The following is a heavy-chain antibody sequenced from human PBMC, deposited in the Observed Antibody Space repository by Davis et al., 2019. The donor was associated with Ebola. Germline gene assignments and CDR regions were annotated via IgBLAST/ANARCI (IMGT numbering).Heavy chain of an antibody. J-gene: IGHJ6*02. CDR1: GFTFSSYA. D-gene: IGHD3-10*01. Sequence: GESLKISCAASGFTFSSYAMSWVRQAPGKGLEWVSAISGSGGSTYYADSVKGRFTISRDNSTNTLYLQMNSLRAEDTAVYYCARAYGSGSYRYYYYYGMDVWGQGTTVTVSS. V-gene: IGHV3-23*01. CDR2: ISGSGGST. CDR3: ARAYGSGSYRYYYYYGMDV.